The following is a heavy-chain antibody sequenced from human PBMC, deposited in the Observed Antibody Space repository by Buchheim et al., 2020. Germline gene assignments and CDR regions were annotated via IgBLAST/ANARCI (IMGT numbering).Heavy chain of an antibody. V-gene: IGHV3-7*01. CDR3: AKYNWVTHDY. CDR2: IKQDGSEK. Sequence: EVQLVESGGGLVQPGGSLRLSCAASGFTFSDYWISWVRQAPGKGLEWVANIKQDGSEKYYVDSVKGRFTIFRDNAKNSLYLQMSILGVENTAEYYSAKYNWVTHDYWGQGTL. CDR1: GFTFSDYW. D-gene: IGHD1-20*01. J-gene: IGHJ4*02.